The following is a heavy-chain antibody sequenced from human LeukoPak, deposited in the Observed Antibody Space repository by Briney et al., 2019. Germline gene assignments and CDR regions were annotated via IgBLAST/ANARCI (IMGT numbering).Heavy chain of an antibody. CDR3: ARDSDSVYPPPKFDP. Sequence: ASVTVSCKASGYTFTRSGISWLRQAPGQGLEWMGWINHNGKTNIAQKFQGRVTMTTDTSTTTAFMEVRSLRSDDTAVYYCARDSDSVYPPPKFDPWGQGTLVTVSS. J-gene: IGHJ5*02. V-gene: IGHV1-18*01. D-gene: IGHD5/OR15-5a*01. CDR2: INHNGKT. CDR1: GYTFTRSG.